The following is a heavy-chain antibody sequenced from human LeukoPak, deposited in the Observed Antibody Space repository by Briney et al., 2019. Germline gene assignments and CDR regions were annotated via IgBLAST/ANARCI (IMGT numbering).Heavy chain of an antibody. V-gene: IGHV3-20*04. CDR1: GFTFDDYG. J-gene: IGHJ4*02. D-gene: IGHD3-10*01. CDR3: AKDSYYYGSGSPFDY. CDR2: INWNGGST. Sequence: GGSLRLSCAASGFTFDDYGMSWVRQAPGKGLEWVSGINWNGGSTGYADSVKGRFTISRDNSKNTLYLQMNSLRAEDTAVYYCAKDSYYYGSGSPFDYWGQGTLVTVSS.